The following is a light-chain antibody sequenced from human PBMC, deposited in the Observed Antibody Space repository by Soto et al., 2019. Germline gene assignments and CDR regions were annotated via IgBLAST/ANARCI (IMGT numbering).Light chain of an antibody. J-gene: IGKJ4*01. V-gene: IGKV1D-12*01. CDR2: GAS. CDR3: QQAHSFPLT. Sequence: DIQMTQSPSSVSASVGDRVTITCRASQNIRFWLAWYQQKPGKAPKPLIYGASSLQAGVPSRFSGSGSGTDFTLTIISLQPEDFATYFWQQAHSFPLTFGGGTKVEI. CDR1: QNIRFW.